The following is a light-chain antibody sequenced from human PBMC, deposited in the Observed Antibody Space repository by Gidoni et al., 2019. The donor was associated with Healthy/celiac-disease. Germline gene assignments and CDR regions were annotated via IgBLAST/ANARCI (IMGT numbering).Light chain of an antibody. CDR1: SSAVGGYNY. CDR3: CSYAGSYTFV. CDR2: DVS. V-gene: IGLV2-11*01. Sequence: QSALTPPRPVAGSPGQSVTIPCTGTSSAVGGYNYVSWYQQHPAQAPNLMIYDVSKRPSGVLDRFSGSKSGNTASLTISGLQAEDEADYYCCSYAGSYTFVFGGGTKLTVL. J-gene: IGLJ2*01.